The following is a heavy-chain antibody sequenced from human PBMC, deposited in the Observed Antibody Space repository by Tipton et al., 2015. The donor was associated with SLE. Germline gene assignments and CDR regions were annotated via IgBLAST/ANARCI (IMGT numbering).Heavy chain of an antibody. CDR2: IYYSGST. CDR1: GGSISSHY. J-gene: IGHJ6*03. CDR3: ARAIVVVPAALYYMDV. Sequence: TLSLTCTVSGGSISSHYWSCIRQPPGKGLEWIGYIYYSGSTNYNPSLKSRVTISVDTSKNQFSLKLSSVTAADTAVYYCARAIVVVPAALYYMDVWGKGTTVTVSS. V-gene: IGHV4-59*11. D-gene: IGHD2-2*01.